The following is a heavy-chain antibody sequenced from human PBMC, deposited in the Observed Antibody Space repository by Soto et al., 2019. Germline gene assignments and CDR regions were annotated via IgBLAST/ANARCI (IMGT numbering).Heavy chain of an antibody. CDR2: TYYRSEWNN. V-gene: IGHV6-1*01. CDR3: ASGPPCY. Sequence: TCAISGDRVSSNSAAWNWIRQSPSRGLEWLGRTYYRSEWNNDYAVSVKSRITINSDTSKNQFSLQLNSVTPEDTAVYYCASGPPCYWGQGILVTVSS. J-gene: IGHJ4*02. CDR1: GDRVSSNSAA.